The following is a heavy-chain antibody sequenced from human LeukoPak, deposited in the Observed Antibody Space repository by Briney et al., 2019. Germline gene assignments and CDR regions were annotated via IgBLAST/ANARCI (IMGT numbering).Heavy chain of an antibody. CDR3: ARDLGAIFPAFDI. CDR2: IYSGGST. V-gene: IGHV3-66*02. J-gene: IGHJ3*02. CDR1: GFTVSSNY. Sequence: GGSLRLSCAASGFTVSSNYMSWVRQAPGKGLEWVPVIYSGGSTYYADYVKGRFTISRDNSKNTLYLQMNSLRAEDTAVYYCARDLGAIFPAFDIWGQGTMVTVSS. D-gene: IGHD3-3*01.